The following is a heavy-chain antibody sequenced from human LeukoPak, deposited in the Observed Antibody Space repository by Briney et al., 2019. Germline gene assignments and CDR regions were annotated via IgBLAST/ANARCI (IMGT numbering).Heavy chain of an antibody. CDR2: IYSGGGGT. Sequence: GGSLRLSCAASGLTVSGNNMNWVRQAPGKGLEWVSIIYSGGGGTYYADSVRDRFAISRDNSRNTLFLQMNSLRAEDTAMYYCARSLAFDSGWTGFDSWGQGTLVTVSS. D-gene: IGHD6-19*01. V-gene: IGHV3-66*01. J-gene: IGHJ4*02. CDR3: ARSLAFDSGWTGFDS. CDR1: GLTVSGNN.